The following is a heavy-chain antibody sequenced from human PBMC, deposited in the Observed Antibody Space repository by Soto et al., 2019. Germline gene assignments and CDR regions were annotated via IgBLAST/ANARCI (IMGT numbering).Heavy chain of an antibody. J-gene: IGHJ6*02. CDR3: ARSPSYYYYGMDV. Sequence: SVKVSCKASGGTFSSYAISWVRQAPGQGLGWMGGIIPIFGTANYAQKFQGRATITADKSTSTAYMELSSLRSEDTAVYYCARSPSYYYYGMDVWGQGTTVTVSS. CDR2: IIPIFGTA. CDR1: GGTFSSYA. V-gene: IGHV1-69*06.